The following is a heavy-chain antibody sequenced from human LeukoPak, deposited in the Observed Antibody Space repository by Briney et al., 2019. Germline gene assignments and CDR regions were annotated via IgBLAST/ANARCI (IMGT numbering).Heavy chain of an antibody. CDR2: IYYSGST. D-gene: IGHD3-3*01. J-gene: IGHJ4*02. CDR1: GASISSSTYY. Sequence: SETLSLTCTVSGASISSSTYYWGVIRQPPGKGLEWIGYIYYSGSTNYNPSLKSRVTISVDTSKNQFSLKLSSVTAADTAVYYCARAYDFWPFDYWGQGTLVTVSS. CDR3: ARAYDFWPFDY. V-gene: IGHV4-61*01.